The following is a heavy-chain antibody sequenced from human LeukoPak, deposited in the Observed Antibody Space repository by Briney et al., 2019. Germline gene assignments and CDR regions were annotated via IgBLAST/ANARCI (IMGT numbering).Heavy chain of an antibody. CDR1: GFTFSRFA. D-gene: IGHD4-17*01. V-gene: IGHV3-23*01. J-gene: IGHJ4*02. Sequence: GGSLRLSCAASGFTFSRFAMSWVRQAPGKGLEWVSAISGSVCDTYYADSVEGRFTVSRDNSKNTLYLQMNSLRAEDTALYYCAKDRYGDYSFESWGQGTLVSVSS. CDR2: ISGSVCDT. CDR3: AKDRYGDYSFES.